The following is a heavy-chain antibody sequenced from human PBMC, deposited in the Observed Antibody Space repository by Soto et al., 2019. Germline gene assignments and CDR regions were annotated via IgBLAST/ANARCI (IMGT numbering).Heavy chain of an antibody. CDR3: TRVYGRGDDYDF. D-gene: IGHD1-26*01. Sequence: QVQLQESGPGLVKPSQTLSLTCTVSGTTISSGDHYWSWIRQAPGKGLEWIGYMYYTGKTYYHTSLQSRFTLSGDTSKNHSSLKMTSVTAADSAMYFCTRVYGRGDDYDFWGRGTLVSVSS. V-gene: IGHV4-30-4*01. J-gene: IGHJ4*02. CDR2: MYYTGKT. CDR1: GTTISSGDHY.